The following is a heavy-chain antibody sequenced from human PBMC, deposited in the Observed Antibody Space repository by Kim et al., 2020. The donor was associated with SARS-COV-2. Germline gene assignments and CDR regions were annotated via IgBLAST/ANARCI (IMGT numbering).Heavy chain of an antibody. Sequence: GGSLRRSCAASGFTFSSYAMSWVRQAPGKGLEWVSAVSGSGDHTYLADSVTGRFTISRDNSRKTVNLQMNSMSAEDTAVYDCEKSVASRVDFYERGGDY. D-gene: IGHD3-22*01. CDR1: GFTFSSYA. CDR3: EKSVASRVDFYERGGDY. CDR2: VSGSGDHT. V-gene: IGHV3-23*01. J-gene: IGHJ4*01.